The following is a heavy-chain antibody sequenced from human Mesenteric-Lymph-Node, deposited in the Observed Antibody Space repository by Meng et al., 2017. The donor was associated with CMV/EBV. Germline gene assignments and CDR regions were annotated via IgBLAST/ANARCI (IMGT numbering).Heavy chain of an antibody. J-gene: IGHJ4*02. CDR1: GFTFSNYW. CDR2: ISSSSSTI. Sequence: GGSLRLSCAASGFTFSNYWMNWVRQGPGKGLEWVSYISSSSSTIYYVDSVKGRFTISRDNSKNSLYLQMNSLRAEDTAIYYCARGRTEVRATFYGYWGQGSLVTVSS. V-gene: IGHV3-48*01. CDR3: ARGRTEVRATFYGY. D-gene: IGHD2/OR15-2a*01.